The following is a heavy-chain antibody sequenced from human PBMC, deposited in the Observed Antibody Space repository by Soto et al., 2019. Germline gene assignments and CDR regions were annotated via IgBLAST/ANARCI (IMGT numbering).Heavy chain of an antibody. CDR3: AREQQLVFNWLDP. J-gene: IGHJ5*02. CDR1: GGSISSGGYY. CDR2: IYYSGST. Sequence: SETLSLTCTVSGGSISSGGYYWSWIRQHPGKGLEWIGYIYYSGSTYYNPSLKSRVTISVDTSKNQFSMKLSSVTAADTAVYYCAREQQLVFNWLDPWGQGTMVTVYS. D-gene: IGHD6-13*01. V-gene: IGHV4-31*03.